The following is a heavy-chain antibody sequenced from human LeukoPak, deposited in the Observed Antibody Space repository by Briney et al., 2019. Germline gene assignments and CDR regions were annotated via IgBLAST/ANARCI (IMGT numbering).Heavy chain of an antibody. CDR2: MNPNSGNT. CDR1: GYTFTSCD. V-gene: IGHV1-8*01. J-gene: IGHJ5*02. D-gene: IGHD2-2*01. CDR3: ARGRADIVVVPAAVDP. Sequence: GASVKVSCKASGYTFTSCDINWVRQATGQGLEWMGWMNPNSGNTGYAQKFQGRVTMTRNTSISTAYMELSSLRSEDTAVYYCARGRADIVVVPAAVDPWGQGTLVTVSS.